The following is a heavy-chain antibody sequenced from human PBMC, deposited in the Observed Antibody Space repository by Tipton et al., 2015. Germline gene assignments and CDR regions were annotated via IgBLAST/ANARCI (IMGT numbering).Heavy chain of an antibody. CDR3: ARVGYCGGSCFSGYYGMDV. Sequence: TLSLTCTVSGVYISSESYYWTWIRQPPGKGLEWVGEINHSGSTRYNPSLKNRVTISVDTPKKQFSLSPSSVTAADTAVYYCARVGYCGGSCFSGYYGMDVWGRGTTVTVSS. D-gene: IGHD2-21*01. J-gene: IGHJ6*02. V-gene: IGHV4-39*07. CDR1: GVYISSESYY. CDR2: INHSGST.